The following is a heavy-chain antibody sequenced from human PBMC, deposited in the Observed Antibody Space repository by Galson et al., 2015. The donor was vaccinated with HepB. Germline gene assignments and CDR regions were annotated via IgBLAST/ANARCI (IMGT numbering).Heavy chain of an antibody. CDR2: IKQDGSEK. CDR1: GFTFSSYW. V-gene: IGHV3-7*01. Sequence: SLRLSCAASGFTFSSYWMSWVRQAPGKGLEWVANIKQDGSEKYYVDSVKGRFTISRDNARNSLYLQVNSLRAEDTAVYYCARVGTIVDTVARMVSSWGQGTLVIVSS. CDR3: ARVGTIVDTVARMVSS. D-gene: IGHD5-12*01. J-gene: IGHJ5*02.